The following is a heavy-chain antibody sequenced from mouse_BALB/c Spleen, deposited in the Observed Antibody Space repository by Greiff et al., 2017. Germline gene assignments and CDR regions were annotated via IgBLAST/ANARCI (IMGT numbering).Heavy chain of an antibody. CDR2: ISSGGST. CDR1: GFTFSSYA. Sequence: EVQRVESGGGLVKPGGSLKLSCAASGFTFSSYAMSWVRQTPEKRLEWVASISSGGSTYYPDSVKGRFTISRDNARNILYLQMSSLRSEDTAMYYCARGYSFDYWGQGTTLTVSS. CDR3: ARGYSFDY. J-gene: IGHJ2*01. V-gene: IGHV5-6-5*01.